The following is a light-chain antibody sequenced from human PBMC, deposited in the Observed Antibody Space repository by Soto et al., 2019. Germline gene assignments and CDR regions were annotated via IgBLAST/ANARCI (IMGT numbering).Light chain of an antibody. CDR1: QSVSSSY. Sequence: EIVLTQSPATLSLSPGERATLSCRASQSVSSSYLAWYQQKPGQAPRLLIYGASKRATGIPDRFSGSGSGTDFSLTISRLEPEDFAVYYCHQYDNAPQTYGQGTKVDIK. CDR2: GAS. V-gene: IGKV3-20*01. J-gene: IGKJ2*01. CDR3: HQYDNAPQT.